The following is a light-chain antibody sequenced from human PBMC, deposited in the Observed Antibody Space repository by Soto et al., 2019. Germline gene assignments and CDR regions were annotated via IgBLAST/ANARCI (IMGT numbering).Light chain of an antibody. CDR3: QQYNNWPQT. CDR1: QSVATN. J-gene: IGKJ1*01. V-gene: IGKV3-15*01. Sequence: VLTQSPASLFVSPGEGVNLXCRASQSVATNLAWSQQRPGQAPRPLIYGASKRASGRPARFSGSGSATEFTRTITSLQSEDFAVYYCQQYNNWPQTFGQGTKVDIK. CDR2: GAS.